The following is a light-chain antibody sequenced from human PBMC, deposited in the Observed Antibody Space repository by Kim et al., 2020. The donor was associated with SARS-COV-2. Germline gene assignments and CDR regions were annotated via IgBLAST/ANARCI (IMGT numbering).Light chain of an antibody. CDR2: LNSDGSH. Sequence: QLVLTQSPSASASLGASVKLTCTLSSGHSRTAIAWHQQQPERGPRYLMKLNSDGSHPKGDGIPDRFSGSSSGAERYLTISSLQSEDEADYYCQTWDTGIHVFGGGTQLTVL. J-gene: IGLJ3*02. CDR1: SGHSRTA. CDR3: QTWDTGIHV. V-gene: IGLV4-69*01.